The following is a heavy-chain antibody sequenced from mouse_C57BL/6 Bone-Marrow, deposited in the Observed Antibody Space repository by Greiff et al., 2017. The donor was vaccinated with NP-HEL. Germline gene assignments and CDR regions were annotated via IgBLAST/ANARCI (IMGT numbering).Heavy chain of an antibody. V-gene: IGHV5-12*01. D-gene: IGHD2-1*01. Sequence: EVMLVESGGGLVQPGGSLKLSCAASGFTFSDYYMYWVRQTPEKRLEWVAYISNGGGSTYYPDTVKGRFTISRDNAKNTLYLQMSRLKSEDTAMYYCARPGGNPYYYAMDYWGQGTSVTVSS. CDR3: ARPGGNPYYYAMDY. CDR2: ISNGGGST. CDR1: GFTFSDYY. J-gene: IGHJ4*01.